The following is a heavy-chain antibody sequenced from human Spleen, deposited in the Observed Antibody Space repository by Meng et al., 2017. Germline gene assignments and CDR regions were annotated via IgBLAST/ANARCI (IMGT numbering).Heavy chain of an antibody. CDR1: GYTFTGYY. Sequence: QVRVVQSGAEVKKPGALGKVSCKASGYTFTGYYIHWGRQAPGQGLEWMGRINPNTGGTNYAQKFQGRVTMTRDTSISTAYMELSGLRSDDTAMYYCARDEDISAAGKLFGDYWGQGTLVTVPS. CDR2: INPNTGGT. CDR3: ARDEDISAAGKLFGDY. V-gene: IGHV1-2*06. J-gene: IGHJ4*02. D-gene: IGHD6-13*01.